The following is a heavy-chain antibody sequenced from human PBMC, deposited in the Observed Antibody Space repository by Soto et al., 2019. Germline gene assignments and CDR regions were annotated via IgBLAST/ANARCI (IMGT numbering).Heavy chain of an antibody. Sequence: GSLRLSCAASGFTFSSYEMNWVRQAPAKGLEWVSYISSSGSTIYYADSVKGRFTISRDNAKNSLYLQMNSLRAEDTAVYYCARDFSSSVAPAAFDIWGQGTMVTVSS. CDR3: ARDFSSSVAPAAFDI. J-gene: IGHJ3*02. D-gene: IGHD6-19*01. CDR1: GFTFSSYE. V-gene: IGHV3-48*03. CDR2: ISSSGSTI.